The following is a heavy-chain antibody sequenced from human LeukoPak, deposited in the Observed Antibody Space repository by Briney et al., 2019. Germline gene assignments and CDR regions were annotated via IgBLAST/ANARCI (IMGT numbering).Heavy chain of an antibody. D-gene: IGHD3-22*01. CDR1: GGSISSYY. CDR3: ARADGNYYDSSGYYKLYHDAFDI. CDR2: IYYSGST. J-gene: IGHJ3*02. V-gene: IGHV4-59*08. Sequence: PSETLSLTCTVSGGSISSYYWSWIRQPPGKGLEWIGYIYYSGSTNYNPSLKSRVTLSVDTSKNQFSLKLSSVTAADTAVYYCARADGNYYDSSGYYKLYHDAFDIWGQGTMVTVSS.